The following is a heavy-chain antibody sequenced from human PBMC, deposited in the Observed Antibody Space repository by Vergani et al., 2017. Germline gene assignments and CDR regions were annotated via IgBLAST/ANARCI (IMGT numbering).Heavy chain of an antibody. CDR2: ISGSGGST. CDR1: GFTFNHYA. Sequence: EVQLLESGGDLVQPGGSLRLSCAASGFTFNHYAMNWVRQAPGKGLEWVSGISGSGGSTYYAGSVKGRFTISRDSSKNTLYLQMNSLSAGDTAVYYCARDACGGDCYSNNHWFDPWGQGTLVTVSS. J-gene: IGHJ5*02. CDR3: ARDACGGDCYSNNHWFDP. D-gene: IGHD2-21*02. V-gene: IGHV3-23*01.